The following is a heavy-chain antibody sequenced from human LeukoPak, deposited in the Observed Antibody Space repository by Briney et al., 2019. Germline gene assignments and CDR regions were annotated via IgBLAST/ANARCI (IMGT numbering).Heavy chain of an antibody. CDR1: GFTVSSNY. D-gene: IGHD3-10*01. Sequence: GGSLRLSCAASGFTVSSNYMTWVRQAPGKGLEWVSVIHKSATTYYADTVKGRFTISRDNSKNTLYLQMNSLRVEDTAVYYCARSLRVRGVPDYMDVWGKGTTVTISS. J-gene: IGHJ6*03. CDR3: ARSLRVRGVPDYMDV. V-gene: IGHV3-53*01. CDR2: IHKSATT.